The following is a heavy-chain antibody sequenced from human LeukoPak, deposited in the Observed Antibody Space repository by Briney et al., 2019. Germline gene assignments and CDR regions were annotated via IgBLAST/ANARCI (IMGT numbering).Heavy chain of an antibody. D-gene: IGHD1-1*01. CDR1: GGSFSGHD. Sequence: ETLSLTCAVYGGSFSGHDWSWIRQPPGKGLEWISYIYYSGSTNYNPSLKSRVTISVDTTKNQFSLKLSTVTAADTGVYSCARARGGYNWNDLSLEYWGQGTLVTVSS. V-gene: IGHV4-59*11. CDR3: ARARGGYNWNDLSLEY. CDR2: IYYSGST. J-gene: IGHJ4*02.